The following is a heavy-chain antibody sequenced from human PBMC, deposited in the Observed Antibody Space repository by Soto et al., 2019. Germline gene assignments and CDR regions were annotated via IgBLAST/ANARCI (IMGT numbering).Heavy chain of an antibody. CDR1: GYTFNKYA. Sequence: QVQLVQSGAEVKKPGASVKISCKASGYTFNKYAIHWVRHAPGQRLEWMGWINGGTGSTRYSQSFQGRVTIARDTSASTSYMELSSLRSEDTAVYYCERDPYSGWLPFDFWGQGTLVSVSS. D-gene: IGHD6-19*01. V-gene: IGHV1-3*01. J-gene: IGHJ4*02. CDR3: ERDPYSGWLPFDF. CDR2: INGGTGST.